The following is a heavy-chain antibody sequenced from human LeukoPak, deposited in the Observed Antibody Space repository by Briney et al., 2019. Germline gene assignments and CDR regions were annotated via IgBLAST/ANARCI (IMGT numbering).Heavy chain of an antibody. CDR3: ARRRLEILWGSYRYPPYYFDY. CDR1: GGSFSGYY. CDR2: INHSGST. V-gene: IGHV4-34*01. J-gene: IGHJ4*02. D-gene: IGHD3-16*02. Sequence: SETLSLTCAVYGGSFSGYYWSWIRQPPGKGLGWIGEINHSGSTNYNPSLKSRVTISVDTSKNQFSLKLSSVTAADTAVYYCARRRLEILWGSYRYPPYYFDYWGQGTLVTVSS.